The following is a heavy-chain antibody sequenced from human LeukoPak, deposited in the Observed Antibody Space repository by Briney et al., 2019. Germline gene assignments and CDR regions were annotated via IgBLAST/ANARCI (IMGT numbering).Heavy chain of an antibody. CDR3: ARTAAGTGFDY. D-gene: IGHD6-13*01. CDR1: GFTFSSYS. Sequence: GGSLRLSCAASGFTFSSYSMNWVRQAPGKGLEWVSSISSSSSYIYYADSVKGRFTISRDSAKNSLYLQMNSLRAEDTAVYYCARTAAGTGFDYWGQGTLVTVSS. J-gene: IGHJ4*02. CDR2: ISSSSSYI. V-gene: IGHV3-21*01.